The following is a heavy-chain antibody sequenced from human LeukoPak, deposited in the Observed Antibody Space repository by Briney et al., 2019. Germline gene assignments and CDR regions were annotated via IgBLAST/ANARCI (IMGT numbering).Heavy chain of an antibody. CDR1: GGSISSYY. CDR2: IHTSGST. D-gene: IGHD3-10*01. V-gene: IGHV4-4*07. CDR3: ARMVRGVIRGDWFDP. Sequence: PSETLSLTCTVSGGSISSYYWSWIRQPAGKGLEWIGRIHTSGSTNYNPSLKSRVTMSVDTSKNQFSLKLSSVTAADTAVYYCARMVRGVIRGDWFDPWGQGTLVTVSS. J-gene: IGHJ5*02.